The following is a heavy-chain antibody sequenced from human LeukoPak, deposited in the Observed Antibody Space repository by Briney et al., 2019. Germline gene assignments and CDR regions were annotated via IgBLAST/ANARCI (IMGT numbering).Heavy chain of an antibody. CDR3: ARSDGYGLVGI. V-gene: IGHV4-39*07. CDR2: IYSSGST. D-gene: IGHD3-10*01. J-gene: IGHJ3*02. CDR1: GASISSGSNY. Sequence: SETLSLTCSVSGASISSGSNYWGWIRQPPGKTLEWIGSIYSSGSTYYNPSLKRRVIIIIDTPKKHFSLTLSSVTAADTAVYYCARSDGYGLVGIWGQGTMVTVSS.